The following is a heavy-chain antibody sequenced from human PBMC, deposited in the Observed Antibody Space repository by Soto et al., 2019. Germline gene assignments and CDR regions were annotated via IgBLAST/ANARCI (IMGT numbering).Heavy chain of an antibody. D-gene: IGHD6-19*01. CDR3: AKDLQFRGWLSAQTFDY. J-gene: IGHJ4*02. V-gene: IGHV3-23*01. CDR2: ITGSGDST. Sequence: EVQLLESGGGLVQPGGSLRLSCTISGFTFSSYAMSWVRQAPGKGLECVSSITGSGDSTYYADSVKGRFSISRDKSKNTLYLQMNSLRAEDTAVYYCAKDLQFRGWLSAQTFDYWGQGTQVTVSS. CDR1: GFTFSSYA.